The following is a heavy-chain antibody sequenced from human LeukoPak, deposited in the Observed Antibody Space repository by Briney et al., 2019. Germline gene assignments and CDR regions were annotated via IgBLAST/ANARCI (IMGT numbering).Heavy chain of an antibody. CDR3: AKDSSWSFDY. J-gene: IGHJ4*02. V-gene: IGHV3-30*02. Sequence: GGSLRLSRVASGVSFSNYGMHWVRQAPGKGLEWVAFIRYDGSNKYHGDSVKGRFTISRDNYKNTLYLQMNSLRAEDTAVYYCAKDSSWSFDYWGQGTLVTVSS. D-gene: IGHD6-13*01. CDR1: GVSFSNYG. CDR2: IRYDGSNK.